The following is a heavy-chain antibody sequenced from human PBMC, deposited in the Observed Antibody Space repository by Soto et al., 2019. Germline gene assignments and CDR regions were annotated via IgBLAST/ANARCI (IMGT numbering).Heavy chain of an antibody. Sequence: SETLSLTCTVSGGSISSSSYYWGWIRQPPGKGLEWIGSIYYSGSTYYNPSLKSRVTISVDTSKNQFSLKLSSVTAADTAVYYCARLRGYCSSTSCYVPDYWGQGTLVTVSS. V-gene: IGHV4-39*01. D-gene: IGHD2-2*01. CDR1: GGSISSSSYY. CDR3: ARLRGYCSSTSCYVPDY. J-gene: IGHJ4*02. CDR2: IYYSGST.